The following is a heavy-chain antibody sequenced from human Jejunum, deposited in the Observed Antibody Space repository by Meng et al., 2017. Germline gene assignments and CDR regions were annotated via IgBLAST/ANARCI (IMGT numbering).Heavy chain of an antibody. Sequence: GGSRRLSCAAAGFTSSNYQMSWVRQAPGKGLEWVGKIIQDGSAKYYVDSVKGRFTIARDNAKNSLYLQMDTLRAEDTDVYYCAKDWSGDSERSCDHWGQGTLVTVSS. CDR2: IIQDGSAK. CDR3: AKDWSGDSERSCDH. J-gene: IGHJ4*02. V-gene: IGHV3-7*01. D-gene: IGHD3-10*01. CDR1: GFTSSNYQ.